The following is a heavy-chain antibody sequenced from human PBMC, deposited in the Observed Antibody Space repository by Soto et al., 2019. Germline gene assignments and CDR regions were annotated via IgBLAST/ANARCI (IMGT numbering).Heavy chain of an antibody. V-gene: IGHV4-59*12. Sequence: SETLSLTCTVSGDSISSYYWSWIRQPPGKGLEWIGYMSYSGSTNYNPSLKSRVTISVDTSKNQFSLKLTSVTAADTAVYYCATNGRLEYWGQGTLVTVSS. D-gene: IGHD1-1*01. CDR2: MSYSGST. J-gene: IGHJ4*02. CDR3: ATNGRLEY. CDR1: GDSISSYY.